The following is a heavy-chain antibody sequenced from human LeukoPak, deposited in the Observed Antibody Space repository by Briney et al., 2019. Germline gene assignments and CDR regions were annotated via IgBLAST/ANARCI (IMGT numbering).Heavy chain of an antibody. CDR3: AKRVNGYSYGPNWFDP. CDR2: ISGSGGST. D-gene: IGHD5-18*01. V-gene: IGHV3-23*01. J-gene: IGHJ5*02. Sequence: GGSLRLSCAASGFTFSSYAMSWVRQAPGKGLEWVSAISGSGGSTYYADSVEGRFTISRDNSKNTLYLQMNSLRAEDTAVYYCAKRVNGYSYGPNWFDPWGQGTLVTVSS. CDR1: GFTFSSYA.